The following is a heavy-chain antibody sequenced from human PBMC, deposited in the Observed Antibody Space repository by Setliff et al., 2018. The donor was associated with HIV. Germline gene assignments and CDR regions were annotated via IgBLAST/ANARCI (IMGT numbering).Heavy chain of an antibody. J-gene: IGHJ4*02. CDR2: IKKKVDGGTT. D-gene: IGHD6-13*01. CDR1: RFDFNNYW. CDR3: MDFAIAGAWDY. Sequence: GGSLRLSCAASRFDFNNYWMCWVRQAPGKGLEWVGRIKKKVDGGTTEYAAAVKGRFTISRDDSENMLYLQMNDLKTEDTAVYYCMDFAIAGAWDYWGQGTLVTVSS. V-gene: IGHV3-15*01.